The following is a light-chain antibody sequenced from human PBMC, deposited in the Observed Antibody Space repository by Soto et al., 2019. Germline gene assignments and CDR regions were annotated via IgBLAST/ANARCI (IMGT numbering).Light chain of an antibody. CDR1: QSVSSN. J-gene: IGKJ3*01. CDR2: GAP. V-gene: IGKV3-15*01. CDR3: QQYGSSLFT. Sequence: EIVMTQSPATLSVSPGERATLSCRASQSVSSNLAWYQQKPGQAPRLLIYGAPTRATGIPARFSGSGSGTEFTLTISSLEPEDFAVYYCQQYGSSLFTFGPGTKVDIK.